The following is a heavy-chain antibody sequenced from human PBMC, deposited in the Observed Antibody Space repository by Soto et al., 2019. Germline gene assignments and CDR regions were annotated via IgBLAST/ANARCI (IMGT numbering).Heavy chain of an antibody. V-gene: IGHV1-3*01. CDR1: GYTFTRYT. CDR3: ARGIATGPLAH. Sequence: ASVKVSCTSSGYTFTRYTMNWVRQAPGQRLEWMGWINPDNGNTKSSQKFQDRVIITRDTSASTAYMDLSSLRSEDTAVYYGARGIATGPLAHSGQRAPITV. CDR2: INPDNGNT. J-gene: IGHJ1*01. D-gene: IGHD2-21*01.